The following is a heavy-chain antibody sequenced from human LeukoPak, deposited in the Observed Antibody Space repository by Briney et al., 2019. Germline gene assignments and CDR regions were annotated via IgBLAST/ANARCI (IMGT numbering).Heavy chain of an antibody. CDR1: GFTFSSYG. Sequence: PGGSLRLSCAASGFTFSSYGMHWVRQAPGKGLEWVAVISYDGSNKYYADSVKGRFTISRDNSKNTLYLQMNSLRAEDTAVYHCAKDSSSGSSAVNNFDYWGQGTLVTVSS. J-gene: IGHJ4*02. D-gene: IGHD1-26*01. CDR2: ISYDGSNK. V-gene: IGHV3-30*18. CDR3: AKDSSSGSSAVNNFDY.